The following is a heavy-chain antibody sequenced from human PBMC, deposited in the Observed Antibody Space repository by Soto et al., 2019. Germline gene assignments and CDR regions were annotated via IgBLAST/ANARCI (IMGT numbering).Heavy chain of an antibody. CDR2: ISYDGSNK. Sequence: GGSLRLSCAASGFTFSSYGMHWVRQAPGKGLEWVAVISYDGSNKYYADSVKGRFTISRDNSKNTLYLQMNSLRAEDTAVYYCAKDGYCSSTSCQGPYYYYGMDVWGQGTTVTVSS. J-gene: IGHJ6*02. CDR1: GFTFSSYG. D-gene: IGHD2-2*03. CDR3: AKDGYCSSTSCQGPYYYYGMDV. V-gene: IGHV3-30*18.